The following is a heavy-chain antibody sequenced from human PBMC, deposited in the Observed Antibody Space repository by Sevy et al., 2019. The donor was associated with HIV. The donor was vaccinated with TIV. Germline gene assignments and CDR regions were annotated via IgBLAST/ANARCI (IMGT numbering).Heavy chain of an antibody. Sequence: SETLSLTCAVYGGSFSGYYWSWIRQPPGKGLEWIGEINHSGSTNYNPSLKSRVTISVDTSKNQFSPKLSSVTAADTAVYYCARGPNYYDSSGYYPTYYYYMDVWGKGTTVTVSS. CDR1: GGSFSGYY. CDR2: INHSGST. J-gene: IGHJ6*03. V-gene: IGHV4-34*01. D-gene: IGHD3-22*01. CDR3: ARGPNYYDSSGYYPTYYYYMDV.